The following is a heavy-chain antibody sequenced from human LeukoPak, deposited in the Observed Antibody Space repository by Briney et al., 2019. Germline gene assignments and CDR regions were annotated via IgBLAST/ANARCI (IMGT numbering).Heavy chain of an antibody. Sequence: SETLSLTCAVSGGSISGHYWSWVRQPPGKGLEWIGYIYYSGTINYSPSLKSRVTISLDTSKNQFSLKLTSVTAADTAVYYCARGVSASDNWGQGALVTVSS. CDR1: GGSISGHY. CDR2: IYYSGTI. D-gene: IGHD1-26*01. J-gene: IGHJ4*02. CDR3: ARGVSASDN. V-gene: IGHV4-59*11.